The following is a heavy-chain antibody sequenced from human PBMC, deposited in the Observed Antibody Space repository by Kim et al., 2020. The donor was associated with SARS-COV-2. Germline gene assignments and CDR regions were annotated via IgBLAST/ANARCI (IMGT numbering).Heavy chain of an antibody. J-gene: IGHJ4*02. CDR3: AREGGADIFTHDSIDY. CDR2: ISASGDST. Sequence: GGSLRLSCTASGFTFTSYAMNWVRQAPGKGLEWVSLISASGDSTYYGYSVKGRFTISRDNSKNTLYLQMSSLGFEDTAIYYCAREGGADIFTHDSIDYWGQGTQVTVCS. D-gene: IGHD5-12*01. CDR1: GFTFTSYA. V-gene: IGHV3-23*01.